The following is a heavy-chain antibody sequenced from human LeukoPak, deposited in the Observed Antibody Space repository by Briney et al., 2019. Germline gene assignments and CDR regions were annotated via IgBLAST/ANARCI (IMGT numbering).Heavy chain of an antibody. V-gene: IGHV3-30*18. CDR1: GFTFSSYG. CDR3: AKDRGPYCSGGSCYLDY. D-gene: IGHD2-15*01. J-gene: IGHJ4*02. CDR2: ISYDGSNK. Sequence: GGSLRLSCAASGFTFSSYGMHWVRQAPGKGLEWVAVISYDGSNKYYADSVKGRFTISRDNSKNTLYLQMNSLRAEDTAVYYCAKDRGPYCSGGSCYLDYWGQGTLVTVSS.